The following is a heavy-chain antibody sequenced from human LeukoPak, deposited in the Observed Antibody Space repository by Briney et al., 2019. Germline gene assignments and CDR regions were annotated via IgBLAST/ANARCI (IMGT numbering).Heavy chain of an antibody. Sequence: GGSLRLSCAASGFTFSSYSMNWVRQAPGKGLEWVSSISSSSSYIYYADSVKGRFTISRDNAKNSLYLQMNSLRAEDTAVYYCARDRPGLLWFGELFGLWGQGTLVTVSS. CDR2: ISSSSSYI. CDR1: GFTFSSYS. J-gene: IGHJ4*02. CDR3: ARDRPGLLWFGELFGL. V-gene: IGHV3-21*01. D-gene: IGHD3-10*01.